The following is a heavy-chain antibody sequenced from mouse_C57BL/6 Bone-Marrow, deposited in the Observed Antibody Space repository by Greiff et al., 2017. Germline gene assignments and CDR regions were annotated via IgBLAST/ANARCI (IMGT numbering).Heavy chain of an antibody. Sequence: QVQLQQPGAELVKPGASVKLSCKASGYTFTSYWMHWVKQRPGQGLEWIGMIHPTSGSTNYNEKFKSKATLTVNKSSSTAYMQLSSLTSEDSAVYYGARRSRITTVVAPYAMDYWGQGTSVTVSS. CDR1: GYTFTSYW. D-gene: IGHD1-1*01. CDR2: IHPTSGST. V-gene: IGHV1-64*01. CDR3: ARRSRITTVVAPYAMDY. J-gene: IGHJ4*01.